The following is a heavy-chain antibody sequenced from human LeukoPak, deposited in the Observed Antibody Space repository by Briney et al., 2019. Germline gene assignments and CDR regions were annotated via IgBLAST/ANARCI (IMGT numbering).Heavy chain of an antibody. V-gene: IGHV4-39*07. J-gene: IGHJ4*02. D-gene: IGHD2-8*01. CDR1: GGSISSSSYY. Sequence: SETLSLTCTVSGGSISSSSYYWGWIRQPPGKGLEWIGNIYHSGNTYYKPSLKSRVTISVDTSKNQFSLKLSSVTAADTAVYYCARVTSRLGVCDYWGQGTLVTVSS. CDR2: IYHSGNT. CDR3: ARVTSRLGVCDY.